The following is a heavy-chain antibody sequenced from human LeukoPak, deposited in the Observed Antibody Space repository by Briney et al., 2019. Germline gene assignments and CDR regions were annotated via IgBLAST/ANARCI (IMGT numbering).Heavy chain of an antibody. Sequence: GGSLRLSCAVSGFTFSSYWMSWVRQTPGKGLEWVANIKQDGSEKHYVDSVKGRFTISRDNAKNSLYLQMNSLRAEDTAVFYCARGGGHVAVVREFDYWGQGTLVTVSS. D-gene: IGHD2-21*01. CDR1: GFTFSSYW. CDR2: IKQDGSEK. V-gene: IGHV3-7*01. J-gene: IGHJ4*02. CDR3: ARGGGHVAVVREFDY.